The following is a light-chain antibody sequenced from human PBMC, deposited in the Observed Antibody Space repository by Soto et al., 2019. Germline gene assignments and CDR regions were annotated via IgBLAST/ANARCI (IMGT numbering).Light chain of an antibody. Sequence: QSALTQPRSVSGSPGQSVAISCTGSSGDVGGYNYVSRYQQHPGKAPKLMIYDVNKRPSGVPDRFSGSKSGNTASLTISGLQAEDEADYYCCSHAGSLCVCGTGTKVTVL. CDR2: DVN. CDR3: CSHAGSLCV. CDR1: SGDVGGYNY. V-gene: IGLV2-11*01. J-gene: IGLJ1*01.